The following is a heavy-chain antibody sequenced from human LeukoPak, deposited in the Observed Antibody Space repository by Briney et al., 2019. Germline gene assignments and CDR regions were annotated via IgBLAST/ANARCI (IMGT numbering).Heavy chain of an antibody. J-gene: IGHJ6*02. CDR1: ASTFTCYY. D-gene: IGHD5-12*01. V-gene: IGHV1-2*02. CDR2: INPNSDGT. CDR3: AIGGYPRSLYYYYGMDV. Sequence: ASVYLTCKASASTFTCYYMHMARQAPGQGLERMGWINPNSDGTNYAQKFQRRVTMTRDTYISIAYMELSRLRSDDTAVYYCAIGGYPRSLYYYYGMDVWGQGNTVTVSS.